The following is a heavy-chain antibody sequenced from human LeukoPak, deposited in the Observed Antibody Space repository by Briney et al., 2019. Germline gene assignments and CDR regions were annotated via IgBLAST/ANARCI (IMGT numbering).Heavy chain of an antibody. CDR3: ARVGYSSGWSNPAGAFDI. V-gene: IGHV4-4*07. Sequence: KPSETLSLTCTVSGGSISSYYWSWIRQPAGKGLEWIGRIYTSGSTNYNPSLKSRVTMSVDTSKNQFSLKLSSVTAADTAVYYCARVGYSSGWSNPAGAFDIWGQGTMVTVSS. CDR1: GGSISSYY. J-gene: IGHJ3*02. D-gene: IGHD6-19*01. CDR2: IYTSGST.